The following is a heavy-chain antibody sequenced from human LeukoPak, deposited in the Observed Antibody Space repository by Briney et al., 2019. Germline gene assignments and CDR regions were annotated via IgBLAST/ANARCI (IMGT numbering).Heavy chain of an antibody. CDR1: GGTFSSYA. V-gene: IGHV1-69*01. CDR3: ARDGGYYDFWSGYQADYYYMDV. CDR2: IIPIFGTA. Sequence: GSSVKVSCKASGGTFSSYAISWVRQAPGQGLEWMGGIIPIFGTANYAQKFQGRVTITADESTSTAYMELSSQRSEDTAVYYCARDGGYYDFWSGYQADYYYMDVWGKGTTVTVSS. J-gene: IGHJ6*03. D-gene: IGHD3-3*01.